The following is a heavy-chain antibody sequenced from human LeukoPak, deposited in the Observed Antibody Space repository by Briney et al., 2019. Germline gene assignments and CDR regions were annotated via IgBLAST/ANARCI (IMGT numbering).Heavy chain of an antibody. CDR2: INHSGST. Sequence: SETLSLTCAVYGGSFSGYYWSGIRQPPGKGLEWIGEINHSGSTNYNPSLNSRVTISVDTSKNQFSLKLSSVTAADTAVYYCAREHLVNDFEYWGPGTMVTVSS. D-gene: IGHD4-23*01. V-gene: IGHV4-34*01. CDR3: AREHLVNDFEY. CDR1: GGSFSGYY. J-gene: IGHJ4*02.